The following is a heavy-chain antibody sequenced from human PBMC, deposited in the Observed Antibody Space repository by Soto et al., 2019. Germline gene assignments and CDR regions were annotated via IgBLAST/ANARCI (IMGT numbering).Heavy chain of an antibody. J-gene: IGHJ4*02. V-gene: IGHV4-4*02. CDR3: ARDVGYHYDGSPSGQFDF. CDR2: IYHSGST. Sequence: XETLSLTCVVAGSSISTTNWWSWVSQSPGKGLEWIGEIYHSGSTNYNPSLKSRVTISVDKSKNQFSLKLSSVTAADTAVYYCARDVGYHYDGSPSGQFDFWGQGTLVTVSS. D-gene: IGHD3-22*01. CDR1: GSSISTTNW.